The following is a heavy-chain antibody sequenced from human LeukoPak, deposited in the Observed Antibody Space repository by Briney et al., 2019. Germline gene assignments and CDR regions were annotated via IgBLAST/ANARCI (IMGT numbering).Heavy chain of an antibody. J-gene: IGHJ4*02. CDR1: GFIFSSYD. CDR2: ITGSGGSA. V-gene: IGHV3-23*01. Sequence: GGSLRLSCAASGFIFSSYDMSWVRQASGKGLEWVSAITGSGGSAYYADSVKGRFTISRDNSKNMLYVEMNSLRAEDTAVYYCAKEGLGGGFDYWGQGTLVTVSS. D-gene: IGHD3-16*01. CDR3: AKEGLGGGFDY.